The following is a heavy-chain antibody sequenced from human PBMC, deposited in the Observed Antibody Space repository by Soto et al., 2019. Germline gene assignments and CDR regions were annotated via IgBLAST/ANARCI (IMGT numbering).Heavy chain of an antibody. Sequence: QVYLQESGPGLVKPSETLFLTCSVSGGSINGYFWSWVRQSPGKGLEWIAYIDSSGSTNYNPSLRSRLTTSVDTRNHHFSLKLTSVTAAYTALCFCARGRGILLVYYFDYWGQGTLFTVSS. CDR2: IDSSGST. CDR3: ARGRGILLVYYFDY. D-gene: IGHD1-26*01. CDR1: GGSINGYF. J-gene: IGHJ4*02. V-gene: IGHV4-59*01.